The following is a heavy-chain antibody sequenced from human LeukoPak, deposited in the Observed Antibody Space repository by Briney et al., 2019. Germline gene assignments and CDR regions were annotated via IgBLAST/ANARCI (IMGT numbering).Heavy chain of an antibody. J-gene: IGHJ4*02. V-gene: IGHV3-72*01. CDR1: GFTFSDRY. Sequence: GGSLRLSCAASGFTFSDRYIDWVRQAPGKGLEWVGRNRNKANNYTPEYAASVKGRFTISRDDSKNSLYLQMNSLKTEDTAVYYCARRGRDSDGYAHGYDFWGQGTLVTVSS. D-gene: IGHD3-22*01. CDR3: ARRGRDSDGYAHGYDF. CDR2: NRNKANNYTP.